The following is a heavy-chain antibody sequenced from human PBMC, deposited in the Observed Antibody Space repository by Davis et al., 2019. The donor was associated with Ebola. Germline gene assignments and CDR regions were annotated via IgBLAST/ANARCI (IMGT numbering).Heavy chain of an antibody. D-gene: IGHD3-22*01. CDR2: INHGGSS. CDR1: GGSFSGHY. J-gene: IGHJ4*02. CDR3: ARGGDSSASDY. Sequence: SQTLSLTCAVYGGSFSGHYWSWIRQPPGKGLEWIGEINHGGSSNYNPSLKSRVTISVDTSKNQFSLKLSSVTAADTAVYYCARGGDSSASDYWGQGTLVTVSS. V-gene: IGHV4-34*01.